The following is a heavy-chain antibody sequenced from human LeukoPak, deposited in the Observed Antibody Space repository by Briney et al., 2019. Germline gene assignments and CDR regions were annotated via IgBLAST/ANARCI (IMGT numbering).Heavy chain of an antibody. CDR3: ARDLLPSGGMDV. J-gene: IGHJ6*04. D-gene: IGHD3-10*01. CDR2: INPSGGST. Sequence: EASVKVPCKASGYTFTSYYMHWLRQAPGQGREWMGIINPSGGSTSYAQKFQGRVTMTRDTSTSTVYMELSSLRSEDTAVYYCARDLLPSGGMDVWGKGTTVTVSS. CDR1: GYTFTSYY. V-gene: IGHV1-46*01.